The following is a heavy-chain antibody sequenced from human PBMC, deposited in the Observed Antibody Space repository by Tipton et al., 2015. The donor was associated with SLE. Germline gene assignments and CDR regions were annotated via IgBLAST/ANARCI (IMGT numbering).Heavy chain of an antibody. V-gene: IGHV4-59*01. Sequence: LRLSCTVSGGSISSYYWSWIRQPPGKGLEWIGYIYYSGSTKYNPSLKSRVTISVDTSKNQFSLKLSSVTAADTAGYYCARAGPYYDSRGYYYLAFDIWGQGTMVTVAS. CDR3: ARAGPYYDSRGYYYLAFDI. CDR1: GGSISSYY. CDR2: IYYSGST. D-gene: IGHD3-22*01. J-gene: IGHJ3*02.